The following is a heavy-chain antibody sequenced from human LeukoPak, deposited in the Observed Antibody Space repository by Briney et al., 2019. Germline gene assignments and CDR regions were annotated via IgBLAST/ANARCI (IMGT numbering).Heavy chain of an antibody. D-gene: IGHD2-15*01. CDR1: GFTFSNAW. CDR2: IKSKTDGGTT. Sequence: GGSLRLSCAASGFTFSNAWMSWVRQAPGKGREWVGHIKSKTDGGTTDYAAPVKGRFTISRDDSKNTLYLQMNSLKTEDTAVYYCTTYVPDCSGGRCYYYFDYWGQGTLVTVS. J-gene: IGHJ4*02. CDR3: TTYVPDCSGGRCYYYFDY. V-gene: IGHV3-15*01.